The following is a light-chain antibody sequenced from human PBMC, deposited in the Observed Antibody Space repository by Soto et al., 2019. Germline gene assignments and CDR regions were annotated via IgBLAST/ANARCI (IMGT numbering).Light chain of an antibody. Sequence: EIVLTQSPGTLSLSPGERATLSCRASQSVANNYLAWYQQKPGQAPRFLMYDASSRATGIPDRFSGSGSGTDFTHTISRLEPEDFAVYYCEKYGSTPLTFGGGTKVEIK. CDR3: EKYGSTPLT. V-gene: IGKV3-20*01. CDR1: QSVANNY. J-gene: IGKJ4*01. CDR2: DAS.